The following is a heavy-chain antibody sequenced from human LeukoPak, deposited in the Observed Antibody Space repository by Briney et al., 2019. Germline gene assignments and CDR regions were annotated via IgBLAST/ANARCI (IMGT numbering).Heavy chain of an antibody. CDR2: VYYSGSA. D-gene: IGHD3-16*02. CDR1: GGSISSYY. V-gene: IGHV4-59*01. J-gene: IGHJ4*02. Sequence: PSETLSLTCTVSGGSISSYYWSWIRQPPGKGLEWIGYVYYSGSANYNPSLKSRVTISVDTPKNQFSMKLSSVTAADTAVYYCAREAAYYDYVWGSYHYVDYWGPGSLVTVSS. CDR3: AREAAYYDYVWGSYHYVDY.